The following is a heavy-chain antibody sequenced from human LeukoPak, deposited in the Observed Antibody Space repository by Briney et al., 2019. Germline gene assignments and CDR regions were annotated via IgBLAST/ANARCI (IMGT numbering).Heavy chain of an antibody. D-gene: IGHD1-26*01. CDR2: MTGSGSST. V-gene: IGHV3-23*02. Sequence: GGTLRLPCESSVFTFINYAMTWVRQPPGKGRDGVSTMTGSGSSTYYGDSVKGRFTISRDNSKSTVSLQMNSPRAEDTAVYYCTNIGRWGQGTLVTVSS. CDR1: VFTFINYA. J-gene: IGHJ4*02. CDR3: TNIGR.